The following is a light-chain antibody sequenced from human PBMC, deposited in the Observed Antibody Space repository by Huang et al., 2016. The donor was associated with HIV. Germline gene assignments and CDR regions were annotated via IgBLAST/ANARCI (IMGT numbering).Light chain of an antibody. Sequence: DIQMTKSPSSLSASVGDRVTITCQASQAMSNYLNWYQQKPGKAPKLLIYDASNLETGVPSRFSVSGSGTDFTFTISSLQPEDIATYYCQQYDNLPLTFGQGTKLEIK. CDR1: QAMSNY. CDR2: DAS. J-gene: IGKJ2*01. V-gene: IGKV1-33*01. CDR3: QQYDNLPLT.